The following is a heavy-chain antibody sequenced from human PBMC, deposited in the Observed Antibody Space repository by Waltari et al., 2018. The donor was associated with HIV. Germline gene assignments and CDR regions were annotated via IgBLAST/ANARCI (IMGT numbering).Heavy chain of an antibody. CDR2: IKSKTDGGTT. Sequence: EVQLVESGGGLVKPGGSLRLSCAASGCTFSNAWMSGVRQAQGKGLEWVGRIKSKTDGGTTDYAAPVKGRFTISRDDSKNTLYLQMNSLKTEDTAVYYCTTQYSSSLFGGKKDYWGQGTLVTVSS. D-gene: IGHD6-6*01. V-gene: IGHV3-15*01. CDR3: TTQYSSSLFGGKKDY. CDR1: GCTFSNAW. J-gene: IGHJ4*02.